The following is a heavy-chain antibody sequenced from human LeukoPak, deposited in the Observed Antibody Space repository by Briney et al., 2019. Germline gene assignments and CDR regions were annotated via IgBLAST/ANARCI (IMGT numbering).Heavy chain of an antibody. CDR1: GFTLSSYS. Sequence: NPGGSLRLSCAASGFTLSSYSMNWVRQAPGKGLEWVSSISSSSSYIYYADSVKGRFTISRDNAKNSLYLQMNSLRAEDTAVYYCARLYGGRRRGFDYWGQGTLVTVSS. J-gene: IGHJ4*02. CDR2: ISSSSSYI. V-gene: IGHV3-21*01. D-gene: IGHD4-23*01. CDR3: ARLYGGRRRGFDY.